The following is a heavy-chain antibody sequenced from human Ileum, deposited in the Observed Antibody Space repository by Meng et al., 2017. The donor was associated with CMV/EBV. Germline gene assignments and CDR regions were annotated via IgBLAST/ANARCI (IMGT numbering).Heavy chain of an antibody. Sequence: GESLKISCAASGSTFSRAAMHWVRQAPGKGLEWVTGMSYDGSYVYYADAVKGRFTISRDNSKNTLFLQMNSLRVEDTAVYYCARDWVYNSPTGYFDYWGQGTLVTVSS. CDR2: MSYDGSYV. J-gene: IGHJ4*02. D-gene: IGHD6-19*01. CDR1: GSTFSRAA. V-gene: IGHV3-30*04. CDR3: ARDWVYNSPTGYFDY.